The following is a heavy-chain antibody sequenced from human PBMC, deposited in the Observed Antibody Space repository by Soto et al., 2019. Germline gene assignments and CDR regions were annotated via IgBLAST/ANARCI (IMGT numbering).Heavy chain of an antibody. V-gene: IGHV3-7*03. Sequence: QLVESGGGSVRPGESLRLSCVASGFTFDNSWMTWIRRAPGKGLEWVASIKQDGGEKRYVDSVKGRFTISRDNIRKSLYLQMSSLRAEDTAMYYCARDPYDTDSLSYGAFDVWGRGTMVTVSS. CDR2: IKQDGGEK. J-gene: IGHJ3*01. CDR3: ARDPYDTDSLSYGAFDV. D-gene: IGHD3-16*01. CDR1: GFTFDNSW.